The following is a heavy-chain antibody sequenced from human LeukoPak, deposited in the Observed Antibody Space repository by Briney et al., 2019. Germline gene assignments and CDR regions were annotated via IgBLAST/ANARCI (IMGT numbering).Heavy chain of an antibody. Sequence: ASVKVSFKASVGTFSSYAISGVRQAPGQGLEWMGGIIPIFGTANYAQKFQGRVTITTDESTSKAYMELSSLRSEDTAVYYCARELGSEDYIRRFDPWGQGTLVTVSS. CDR2: IIPIFGTA. CDR1: VGTFSSYA. D-gene: IGHD1-26*01. J-gene: IGHJ5*02. V-gene: IGHV1-69*05. CDR3: ARELGSEDYIRRFDP.